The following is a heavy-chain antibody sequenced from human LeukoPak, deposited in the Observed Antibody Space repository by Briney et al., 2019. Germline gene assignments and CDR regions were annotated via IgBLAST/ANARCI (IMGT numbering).Heavy chain of an antibody. D-gene: IGHD1-14*01. CDR1: GFTVSNNY. CDR2: IYSDTNK. CDR3: VRKNRDFNAAFDI. Sequence: PGGSLRLSCTASGFTVSNNYISWVRQAPGKGLEWVSSIYSDTNKNYADSVKGRFTISRDTSQNTLSLQMNSLRAEDTAVYYCVRKNRDFNAAFDIWGQGTVVTVSS. J-gene: IGHJ3*02. V-gene: IGHV3-53*01.